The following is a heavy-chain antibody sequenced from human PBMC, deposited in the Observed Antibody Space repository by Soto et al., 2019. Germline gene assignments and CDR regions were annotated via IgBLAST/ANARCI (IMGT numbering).Heavy chain of an antibody. V-gene: IGHV4-61*01. Sequence: SETLSLTCTVSGGSVISGSYYLSWIRQPPGKGLEWIGYIYYSGSTNYNPSLKSRVTISVDTSKNQFSLKLSSVTAADTAVYYCASVTRTCISTSCYRYYYGMDVWGQGTTVTVSS. D-gene: IGHD2-2*02. CDR2: IYYSGST. J-gene: IGHJ6*02. CDR3: ASVTRTCISTSCYRYYYGMDV. CDR1: GGSVISGSYY.